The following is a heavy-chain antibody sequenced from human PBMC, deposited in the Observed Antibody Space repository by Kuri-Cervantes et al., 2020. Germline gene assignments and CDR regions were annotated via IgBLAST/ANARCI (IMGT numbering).Heavy chain of an antibody. J-gene: IGHJ4*02. CDR3: ARDTYSSGWYFSGY. CDR1: GYTFTSYG. D-gene: IGHD6-19*01. Sequence: ASVKVSCKASGYTFTSYGISWVRQAPGQGLEWMGWISAYNGNTNYAQKLQGRVTMTTDTFTSAAYMELRSLRSDDTAVYYCARDTYSSGWYFSGYWGQGTLVTVSS. V-gene: IGHV1-18*01. CDR2: ISAYNGNT.